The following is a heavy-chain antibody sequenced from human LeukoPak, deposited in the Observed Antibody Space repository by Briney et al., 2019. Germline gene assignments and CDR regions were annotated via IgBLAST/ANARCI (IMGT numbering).Heavy chain of an antibody. CDR3: ARDNYGDYSY. D-gene: IGHD2-21*02. CDR1: GFTFSTYW. V-gene: IGHV3-7*01. Sequence: PGGSLRLSCAASGFTFSTYWMSWVRQAPGKGPEWVANIQADGNGKYYADSVKGRFTIFRDNAKGSVHLQMNSLRVEDTAVYYCARDNYGDYSYWGQGTLVLVSS. J-gene: IGHJ4*02. CDR2: IQADGNGK.